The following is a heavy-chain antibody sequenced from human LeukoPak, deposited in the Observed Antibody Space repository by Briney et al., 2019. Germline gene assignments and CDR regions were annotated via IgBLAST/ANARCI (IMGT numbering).Heavy chain of an antibody. CDR1: GFTFSSYS. Sequence: PGGSLRLSCAASGFTFSSYSMNWVRQAPGKGLEWVSSISSSSSYIYYADSVKGRFTISRDNAKNSLYLQMNSLRAEDTAVYYCAREEVAGHLDYYYYGMDVWGQGTTVTVSS. D-gene: IGHD6-19*01. J-gene: IGHJ6*02. CDR2: ISSSSSYI. CDR3: AREEVAGHLDYYYYGMDV. V-gene: IGHV3-21*01.